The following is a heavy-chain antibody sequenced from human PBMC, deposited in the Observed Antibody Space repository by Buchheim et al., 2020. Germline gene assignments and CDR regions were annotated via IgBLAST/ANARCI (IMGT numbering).Heavy chain of an antibody. CDR3: ARDTRGIAVAGTQGFDP. CDR2: INPSGGST. CDR1: GYTLTSYY. J-gene: IGHJ5*02. D-gene: IGHD6-19*01. V-gene: IGHV1-46*01. Sequence: QVQLVQSGAEVKKPGASVKVSCKASGYTLTSYYMHWVRQAPGQGLEWMGIINPSGGSTSYAQKFQGRVTMTRDTSTSTVYMELSSLRSEDTAVYYCARDTRGIAVAGTQGFDPWGQGTL.